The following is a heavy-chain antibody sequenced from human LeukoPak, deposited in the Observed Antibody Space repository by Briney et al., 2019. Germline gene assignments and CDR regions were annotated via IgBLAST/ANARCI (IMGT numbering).Heavy chain of an antibody. J-gene: IGHJ5*02. CDR3: ARDGNDSSGYYYNRWFDP. CDR2: IYYSGST. D-gene: IGHD3-22*01. Sequence: SETLSLTCTVSGGSISSSSYYWGWIRQPPGKGLEWIGRIYYSGSTYYNPSLKSRVTISVDTSKNQFSLKLSSVPDADAAVYYCARDGNDSSGYYYNRWFDPWGQGTLVTVSS. CDR1: GGSISSSSYY. V-gene: IGHV4-39*07.